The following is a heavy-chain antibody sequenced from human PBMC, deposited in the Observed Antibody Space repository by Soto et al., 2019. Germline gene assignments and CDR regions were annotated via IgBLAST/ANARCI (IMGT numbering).Heavy chain of an antibody. CDR2: ISGSGGST. Sequence: GGSLRLSCAASGFTFSSYAMSWVRQAPGKGLEWVSAISGSGGSTYYAGSVKGRFTISRDNSKNTLYLQMNSLRAEDTAVYYCAKNSESGYYTDLDYWGQGTLVTVSS. CDR1: GFTFSSYA. CDR3: AKNSESGYYTDLDY. D-gene: IGHD3-3*01. V-gene: IGHV3-23*01. J-gene: IGHJ4*02.